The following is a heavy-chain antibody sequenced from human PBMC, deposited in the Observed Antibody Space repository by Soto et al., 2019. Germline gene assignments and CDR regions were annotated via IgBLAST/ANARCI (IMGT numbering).Heavy chain of an antibody. D-gene: IGHD3-10*01. CDR3: AKRPGVTMVRGVITNWFDP. Sequence: GGSLRLSCAASGFTFSSYAMSWVRQAPGKGLEWVSAISGSGGSTYYADSVKGRFTIPRDNSKNTLYLQMNSLRAEDTAVYYCAKRPGVTMVRGVITNWFDPWGQGTLVTVSS. J-gene: IGHJ5*02. CDR2: ISGSGGST. V-gene: IGHV3-23*01. CDR1: GFTFSSYA.